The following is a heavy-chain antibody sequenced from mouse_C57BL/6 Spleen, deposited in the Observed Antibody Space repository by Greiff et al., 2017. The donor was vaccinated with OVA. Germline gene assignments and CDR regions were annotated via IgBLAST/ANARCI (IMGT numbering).Heavy chain of an antibody. CDR3: ARPYYGSSLYAMDD. Sequence: EVMLVESGGGLVKPGGSLKLSCAASGFTFSDYGMHWVRQAPEKGLEWVAYISSGGSTIYYADTVKGRFTISRDNAKNTLFLQMTSLRSEDTAMYYCARPYYGSSLYAMDDWGQGTSVTVSS. J-gene: IGHJ4*01. D-gene: IGHD1-1*01. CDR2: ISSGGSTI. CDR1: GFTFSDYG. V-gene: IGHV5-17*01.